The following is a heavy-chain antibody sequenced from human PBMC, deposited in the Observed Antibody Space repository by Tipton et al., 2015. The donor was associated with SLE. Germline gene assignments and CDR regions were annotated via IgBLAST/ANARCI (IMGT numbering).Heavy chain of an antibody. V-gene: IGHV4-59*11. Sequence: TLSLTCIVSGGSISSHYWSWIRQPPGKGLEWVGYIYYSGSTNYNPSLKSRVSMSVDTSKNQFSLKLSSVTAADTAVYYCARSAGYGSSWAHFDYWGQGTLVTVSS. D-gene: IGHD6-13*01. CDR3: ARSAGYGSSWAHFDY. CDR2: IYYSGST. J-gene: IGHJ4*02. CDR1: GGSISSHY.